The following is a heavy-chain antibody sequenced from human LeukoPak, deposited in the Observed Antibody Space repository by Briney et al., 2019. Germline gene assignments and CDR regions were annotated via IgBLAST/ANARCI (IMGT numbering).Heavy chain of an antibody. Sequence: ASVKVSCKASGYTFAKYAIHWVRQAPGQRLEWMGWINAGNGDTRYSQKFQGGVTITRDTSASTAYMELRSLRSDDTAVYYCARDPCSGSSCHDAFDIWGQGTMVTVSS. CDR2: INAGNGDT. CDR1: GYTFAKYA. D-gene: IGHD2-15*01. V-gene: IGHV1-3*01. J-gene: IGHJ3*02. CDR3: ARDPCSGSSCHDAFDI.